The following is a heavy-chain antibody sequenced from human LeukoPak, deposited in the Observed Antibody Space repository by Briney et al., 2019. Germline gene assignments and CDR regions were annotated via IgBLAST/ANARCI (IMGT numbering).Heavy chain of an antibody. CDR3: ARDFRTGGYSYGGFFDY. CDR1: GFTFSSYS. D-gene: IGHD5-18*01. Sequence: GGSLRLSCAASGFTFSSYSMNWVRQAPGKGLEWVSSISSSSSYIYYADSVKGRFTITRDNAKNSLYLQMNSLRAEDTAVYYCARDFRTGGYSYGGFFDYWGQGTLVTVSS. CDR2: ISSSSSYI. J-gene: IGHJ4*02. V-gene: IGHV3-21*01.